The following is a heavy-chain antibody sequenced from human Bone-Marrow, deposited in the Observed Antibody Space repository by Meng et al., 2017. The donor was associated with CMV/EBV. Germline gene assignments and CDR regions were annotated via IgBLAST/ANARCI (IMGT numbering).Heavy chain of an antibody. J-gene: IGHJ6*02. CDR1: GYSISSGYY. CDR3: ARAGYCSSTSCYSSYYYYGMDV. D-gene: IGHD2-2*02. Sequence: SETLSLTCTVSGYSISSGYYWGWIRQPPGKGLEWIGSIYHSGSTYYNPSLKSRVTISVDTSKNQFSLKLSSVTAADTAVYYCARAGYCSSTSCYSSYYYYGMDVWGQGTTVTVSS. V-gene: IGHV4-38-2*02. CDR2: IYHSGST.